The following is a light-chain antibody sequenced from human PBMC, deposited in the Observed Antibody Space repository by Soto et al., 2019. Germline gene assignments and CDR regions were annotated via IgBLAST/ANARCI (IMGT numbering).Light chain of an antibody. J-gene: IGLJ2*01. V-gene: IGLV2-14*03. Sequence: SVLTQPASVSGSPGPSITISCTGNSSDIGAYNFVSWYQQHPGKAPKLMLYDVNIRPSGVSNRFSGSKSGNTASLTISGLQAEDEADYYCTSWTTSTTMIFGGGTKVTVL. CDR3: TSWTTSTTMI. CDR1: SSDIGAYNF. CDR2: DVN.